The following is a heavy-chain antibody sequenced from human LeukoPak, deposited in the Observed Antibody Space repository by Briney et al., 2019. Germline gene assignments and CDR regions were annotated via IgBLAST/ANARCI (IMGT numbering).Heavy chain of an antibody. Sequence: GGSLRLSCAASGFTFSNYMMHWVRQAPGKGLVWVSRIKSDGITITYADSVKGRFTISRDNAKNTLYLQMNSLRAEDTAVYYCPRDLNWSLDQWGQGTLVTVSS. V-gene: IGHV3-74*01. D-gene: IGHD1-20*01. CDR3: PRDLNWSLDQ. CDR2: IKSDGITI. CDR1: GFTFSNYM. J-gene: IGHJ4*02.